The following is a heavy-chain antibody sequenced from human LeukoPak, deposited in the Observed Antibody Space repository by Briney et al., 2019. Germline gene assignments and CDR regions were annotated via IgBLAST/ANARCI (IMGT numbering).Heavy chain of an antibody. V-gene: IGHV4-61*09. Sequence: PSQTLSLTCTVSGDSISSGNSYYSWIRQPAGKGLEWIGHIYTSGSTNYNPSLKSRVTISLDTSKNQFSLKLSSVTAADTAVYYCATLRPPRDGYINWGQGTLVTVSS. J-gene: IGHJ4*02. CDR2: IYTSGST. CDR1: GDSISSGNSY. D-gene: IGHD5-18*01. CDR3: ATLRPPRDGYIN.